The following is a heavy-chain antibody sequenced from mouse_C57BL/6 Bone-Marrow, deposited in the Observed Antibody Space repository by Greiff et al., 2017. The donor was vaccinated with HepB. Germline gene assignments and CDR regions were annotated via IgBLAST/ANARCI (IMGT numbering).Heavy chain of an antibody. Sequence: QVQLQQPGAELVMPGASVKLSCKASGYTFTSYWMHWVKQRPGQGLEWIGEIDPSDSYTNYNQKFKGKSTLTVDKSSSTAYMQLSSLTSEDSAVYYCARYSQASAWFAYWGQGTLVTVSA. V-gene: IGHV1-69*01. CDR3: ARYSQASAWFAY. CDR1: GYTFTSYW. D-gene: IGHD3-2*02. CDR2: IDPSDSYT. J-gene: IGHJ3*01.